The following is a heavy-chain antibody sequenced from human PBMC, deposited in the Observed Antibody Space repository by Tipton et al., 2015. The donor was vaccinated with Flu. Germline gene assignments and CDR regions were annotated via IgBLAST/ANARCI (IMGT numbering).Heavy chain of an antibody. D-gene: IGHD2-21*01. CDR3: AILPYPY. CDR1: GHTLTDLS. CDR2: FDPDEGEK. Sequence: QVQLVQSGAEVKKPGASVKVSCKISGHTLTDLSIHWVRQAPGKGLEWMGGFDPDEGEKLYSQKFQGRVTLTEDTSTNTAYMEVHSLNFEDTAVYYCAILPYPYWGQGTLVSVSS. V-gene: IGHV1-24*01. J-gene: IGHJ4*02.